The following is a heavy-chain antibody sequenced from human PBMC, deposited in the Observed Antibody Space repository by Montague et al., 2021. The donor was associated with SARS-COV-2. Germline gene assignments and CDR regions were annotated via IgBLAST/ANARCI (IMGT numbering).Heavy chain of an antibody. V-gene: IGHV4-34*01. CDR3: ARSHDYRGNGYFDS. CDR2: ITHGGST. D-gene: IGHD4-23*01. Sequence: SETLSLTCAVYGGSLSGFYWTWIRQAPGKGLEWVGEITHGGSTSXXPALKSRLTISLDTSKNQFSLKLDSVTAADTATYYCARSHDYRGNGYFDSWGQGALVIVSS. CDR1: GGSLSGFY. J-gene: IGHJ4*02.